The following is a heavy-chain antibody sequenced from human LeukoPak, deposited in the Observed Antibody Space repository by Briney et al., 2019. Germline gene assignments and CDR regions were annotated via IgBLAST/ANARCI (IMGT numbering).Heavy chain of an antibody. D-gene: IGHD2-21*02. Sequence: PSETLSLTCTVSGGSITSYYRSWIRQSPGKGLEGIGFMYYSGTTNYNPSLKSRVTISLGMSKNQFSLKLSSVPAADTAVYYCARLPMAVTPHVDYWGQGTLVTVSS. CDR1: GGSITSYY. V-gene: IGHV4-59*01. J-gene: IGHJ4*02. CDR3: ARLPMAVTPHVDY. CDR2: MYYSGTT.